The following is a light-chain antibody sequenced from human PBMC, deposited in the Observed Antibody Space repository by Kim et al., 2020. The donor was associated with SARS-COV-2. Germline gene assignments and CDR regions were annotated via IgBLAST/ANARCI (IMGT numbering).Light chain of an antibody. CDR2: EVY. CDR1: SSDLGSYIY. CDR3: TSYSSKNDGWV. V-gene: IGLV2-14*01. J-gene: IGLJ3*02. Sequence: QSITIPCTGSSSDLGSYIYVSWYKQHPGTAPTVMIYEVYKRPSGVSNRFSGSKSGNTASLTISGLQAEDEADYYCTSYSSKNDGWVFGGGTKVTVL.